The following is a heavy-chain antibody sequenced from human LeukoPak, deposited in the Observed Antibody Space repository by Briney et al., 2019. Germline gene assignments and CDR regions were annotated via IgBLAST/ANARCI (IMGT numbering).Heavy chain of an antibody. V-gene: IGHV4-59*01. J-gene: IGHJ4*02. Sequence: SETLSLTCTVSGGSISSYCWSWIRQPPGKGLEWIGYIYYSGSTNYNPSLKSRVTISVDTSKNQFSLKLSSVTAADTAVYYCARAYSSGWYIDWGQGTLVTVSS. CDR1: GGSISSYC. CDR2: IYYSGST. D-gene: IGHD6-19*01. CDR3: ARAYSSGWYID.